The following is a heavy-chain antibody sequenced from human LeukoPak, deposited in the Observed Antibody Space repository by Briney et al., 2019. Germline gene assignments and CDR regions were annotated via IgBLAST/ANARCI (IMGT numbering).Heavy chain of an antibody. Sequence: PGGSLRLSCAASGFTASSNYMSWVRQAPGKGLEWVSVIYSGGSTYYADSVKGRFTISRDNSKNTLYLQMNSLRAEDTAVYYCARTTVVMNYYYYYMDVWGKGTTVTVSS. V-gene: IGHV3-53*01. CDR2: IYSGGST. D-gene: IGHD4-23*01. CDR3: ARTTVVMNYYYYYMDV. CDR1: GFTASSNY. J-gene: IGHJ6*03.